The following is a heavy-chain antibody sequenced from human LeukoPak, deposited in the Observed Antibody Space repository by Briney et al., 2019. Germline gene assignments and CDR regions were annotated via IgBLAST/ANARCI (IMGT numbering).Heavy chain of an antibody. V-gene: IGHV4-59*01. Sequence: PSETLSLTCSVSSASISTYYWSRIRQAPGKGLEWIGFIYYSGNTNYNPSLKSRATIFLDTSKNQFSLKLSSVTAADTAVYYCATQPAGPASWFDPWGQGTLVTVSP. J-gene: IGHJ5*02. CDR3: ATQPAGPASWFDP. D-gene: IGHD6-13*01. CDR1: SASISTYY. CDR2: IYYSGNT.